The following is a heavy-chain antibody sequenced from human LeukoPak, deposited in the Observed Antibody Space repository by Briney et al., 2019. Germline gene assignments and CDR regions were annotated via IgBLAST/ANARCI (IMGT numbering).Heavy chain of an antibody. CDR3: ARGGSGKAIDY. Sequence: SETLSLTCTVSGGSISSYYWSWIRQPPGKGLEWIGYIYYSGSTNYNPSLKSRVTISVDTSKNQFSLKLSSVTAADTAVYYCARGGSGKAIDYWGQGTLVTVSS. CDR2: IYYSGST. J-gene: IGHJ4*02. D-gene: IGHD3-10*01. V-gene: IGHV4-59*08. CDR1: GGSISSYY.